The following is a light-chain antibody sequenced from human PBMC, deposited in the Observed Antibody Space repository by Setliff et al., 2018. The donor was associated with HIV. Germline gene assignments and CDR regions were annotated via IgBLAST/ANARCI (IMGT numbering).Light chain of an antibody. CDR3: CSYTGGSSLFV. V-gene: IGLV2-23*02. Sequence: QSVLTQPASVSGSPGQSITISCTGTSSDIGSYNLVSWYQQHPDQAPKLILYEVNKGPSGISYRFSGSKSGNTASLTISELQAEDEADYYCCSYTGGSSLFVFGTGTKV. J-gene: IGLJ1*01. CDR2: EVN. CDR1: SSDIGSYNL.